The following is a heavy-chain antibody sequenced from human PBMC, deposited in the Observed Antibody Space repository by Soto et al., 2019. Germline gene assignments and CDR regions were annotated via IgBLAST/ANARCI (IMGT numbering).Heavy chain of an antibody. J-gene: IGHJ6*02. CDR3: ARVEWLYNYYYYAMDV. V-gene: IGHV1-18*01. CDR1: GYSFTSYA. Sequence: QVQLVQSGPEVKKPGASVKVSCKTSGYSFTSYAITWVRQAPGQGLEWMGWISPYNDDSNYAQTFQGRVTMTTDTSTSTAHMELRSLGSDDSAVYYCARVEWLYNYYYYAMDVWGQGTTVTVSS. D-gene: IGHD3-3*01. CDR2: ISPYNDDS.